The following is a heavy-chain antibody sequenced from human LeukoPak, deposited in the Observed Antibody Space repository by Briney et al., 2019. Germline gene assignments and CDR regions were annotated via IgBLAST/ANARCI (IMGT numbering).Heavy chain of an antibody. CDR2: IYYSGST. J-gene: IGHJ2*01. D-gene: IGHD3-9*01. Sequence: SETLSLTCTVSGGSISSSSYYWGWIRQPPGKGLEWIGSIYYSGSTYYNPSLKSRVTISVDTSKNQFSLKLSSVTAADTAVYYCASFFFDWLTQGYFDLWGRGTLVTVSS. CDR1: GGSISSSSYY. CDR3: ASFFFDWLTQGYFDL. V-gene: IGHV4-39*07.